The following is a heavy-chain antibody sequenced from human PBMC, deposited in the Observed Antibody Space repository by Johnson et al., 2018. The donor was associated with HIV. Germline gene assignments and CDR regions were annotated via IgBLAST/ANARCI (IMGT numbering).Heavy chain of an antibody. CDR3: AKVMTDSSVNSFGGVIDASDI. Sequence: QVQLVESGGGVVQPGRSLRLSCAASGFTFSSYALHWVRQAPGKGLQWVAVISYDGSNKYYADSVKGRFTISRDNSKNTLHLQMNSLRAADTAVYYCAKVMTDSSVNSFGGVIDASDIWGQGTMVTVS. D-gene: IGHD3-16*01. CDR1: GFTFSSYA. J-gene: IGHJ3*02. V-gene: IGHV3-30-3*01. CDR2: ISYDGSNK.